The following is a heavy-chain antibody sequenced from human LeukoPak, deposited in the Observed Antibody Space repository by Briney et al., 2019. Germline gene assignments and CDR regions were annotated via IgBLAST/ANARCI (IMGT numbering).Heavy chain of an antibody. CDR2: IKQDGSEK. Sequence: PGGSLRLSCAASGFTFSSYWMSWVRQAPGKGVEWVANIKQDGSEKYYVDSVKGRFTISRDNAKNSLYLQMNSLRAEDTALYYCARSTPYYYDSSGYLLRLYYFDYWGQGTLVTVSS. CDR3: ARSTPYYYDSSGYLLRLYYFDY. J-gene: IGHJ4*02. V-gene: IGHV3-7*03. CDR1: GFTFSSYW. D-gene: IGHD3-22*01.